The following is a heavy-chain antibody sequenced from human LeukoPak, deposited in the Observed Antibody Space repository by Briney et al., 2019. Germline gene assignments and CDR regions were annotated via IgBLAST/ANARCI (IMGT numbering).Heavy chain of an antibody. CDR1: DDSITMYY. V-gene: IGHV4-59*01. J-gene: IGHJ6*03. D-gene: IGHD4-11*01. CDR3: ARGRVSSSTWYSTYYYYFYMDV. Sequence: SETLSLTCSVSDDSITMYYRTWIRQPPGKGLEWIGYVDHTGSTNFNPSLNGRVSISRDTSKNLFSLRLRSVTAADTAVYFCARGRVSSSTWYSTYYYYFYMDVWGKGTTVTVSS. CDR2: VDHTGST.